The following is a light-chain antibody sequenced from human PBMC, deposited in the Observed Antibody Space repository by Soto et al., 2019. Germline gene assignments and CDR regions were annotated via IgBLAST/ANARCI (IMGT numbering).Light chain of an antibody. J-gene: IGKJ1*01. Sequence: DIQMTQSPSSLSASVGDRVTITCRASQDIRNYLNWYQQKPGKAPKLLIYDASNLETGVPSRFSGSGFGTEFTLTISSLQPEDFATYYCQQSHTTPWTFGHGTKVDI. CDR3: QQSHTTPWT. CDR1: QDIRNY. CDR2: DAS. V-gene: IGKV1-39*01.